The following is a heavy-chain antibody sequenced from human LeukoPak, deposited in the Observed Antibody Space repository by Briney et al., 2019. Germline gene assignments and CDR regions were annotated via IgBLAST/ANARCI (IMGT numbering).Heavy chain of an antibody. CDR3: ARFSGYDDTGHHYLDN. Sequence: PSETLSLTCSVSGDSISPHYWSWIRQPPEKGLEWIGYIHYTGNTNYNPSLKSRVTISVDTSTNQFSLRLSPVTAADTAVYYCARFSGYDDTGHHYLDNWGQGTLVAVSS. J-gene: IGHJ4*02. CDR2: IHYTGNT. CDR1: GDSISPHY. D-gene: IGHD3-22*01. V-gene: IGHV4-59*08.